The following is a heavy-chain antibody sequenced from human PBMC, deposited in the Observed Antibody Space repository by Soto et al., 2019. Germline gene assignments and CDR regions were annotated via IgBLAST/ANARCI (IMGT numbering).Heavy chain of an antibody. J-gene: IGHJ3*02. CDR3: ARWDGYNHDAFDI. Sequence: AAVKVSCKASGYTFTSYAMHWVRQAPGQRLEWMGWINAGNGNTKYSQKFQGRVTITRDTSASTAYMELSSLRSEDTAVYYCARWDGYNHDAFDIWGQGTMVTVSS. D-gene: IGHD5-12*01. CDR1: GYTFTSYA. CDR2: INAGNGNT. V-gene: IGHV1-3*01.